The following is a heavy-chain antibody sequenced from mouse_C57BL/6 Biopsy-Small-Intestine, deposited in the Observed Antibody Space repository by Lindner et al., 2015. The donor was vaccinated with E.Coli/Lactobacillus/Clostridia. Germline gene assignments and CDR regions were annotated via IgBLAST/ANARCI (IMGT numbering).Heavy chain of an antibody. Sequence: SVKVSCKTSGYTFTGQHLHWVRQAPGQGLEWMGRINPDRGDTIYVQEFQGRVTMTRDTSISTAYMELSRLTSDDTAVYFCATRQGTYSPDYWGQGTLVTVSS. CDR2: INPDRGDT. CDR1: GYTFTGQH. J-gene: IGHJ4*01. D-gene: IGHD2-10*01. CDR3: ATRQGTYSPDY. V-gene: IGHV1-74*01.